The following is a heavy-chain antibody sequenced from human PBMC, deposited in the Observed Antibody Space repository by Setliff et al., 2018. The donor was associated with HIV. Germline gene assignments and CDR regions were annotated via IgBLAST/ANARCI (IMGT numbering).Heavy chain of an antibody. D-gene: IGHD3-10*02. V-gene: IGHV4-39*01. CDR1: GGSIWNYY. CDR3: ASVTLFVRFDF. Sequence: PSETLSLTCTVSGGSIWNYYWSWIRQPPGKGLEWIGTIYYSGSTYYNPSLKSRVTISTDTSKNQFSLKVRSVTAADTAVYYCASVTLFVRFDFWGLGTLVTVSS. J-gene: IGHJ4*02. CDR2: IYYSGST.